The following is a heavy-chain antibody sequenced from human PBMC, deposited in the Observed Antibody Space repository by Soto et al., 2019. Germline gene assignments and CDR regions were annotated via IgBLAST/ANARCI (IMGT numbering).Heavy chain of an antibody. D-gene: IGHD2-15*01. Sequence: SVKVSCKASGCTFSSYAISWVRQAPGQGLEWMGGIIPIFGTANYAQKFQGRVTITADESTSTAYMELSSLRSEDTAVYYCARVPMDQLYCSGGSCSGDADYYYGMDVWGQGTTVTVSS. V-gene: IGHV1-69*13. CDR1: GCTFSSYA. CDR3: ARVPMDQLYCSGGSCSGDADYYYGMDV. CDR2: IIPIFGTA. J-gene: IGHJ6*02.